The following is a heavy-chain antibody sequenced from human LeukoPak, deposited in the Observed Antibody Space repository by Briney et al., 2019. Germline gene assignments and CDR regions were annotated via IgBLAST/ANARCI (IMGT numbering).Heavy chain of an antibody. CDR2: FDPEDGET. Sequence: ASVKVSCKVSGYTLTALSMHWVRQAPGKGLEWMGGFDPEDGETIYAQKFQGRVTMTEDTSTDTAYMELSSLRSEDTAVYYCATGGDPYDYVWGSYRRDLDYWGQGTLVTVSS. J-gene: IGHJ4*02. CDR1: GYTLTALS. D-gene: IGHD3-16*02. V-gene: IGHV1-24*01. CDR3: ATGGDPYDYVWGSYRRDLDY.